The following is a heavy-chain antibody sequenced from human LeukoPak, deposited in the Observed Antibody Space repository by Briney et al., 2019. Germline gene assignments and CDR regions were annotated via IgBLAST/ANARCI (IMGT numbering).Heavy chain of an antibody. Sequence: GRSLRLSCAASGFTFSSYGMHWVRQAPGKGLEWVAVISYDGSNKYYADSVKGRFTISRDNSKNTLYLQMNSPRAEDTAVYYCAKDPPSGSSTSFDYWGQGTLVTVSS. CDR2: ISYDGSNK. D-gene: IGHD6-6*01. CDR3: AKDPPSGSSTSFDY. V-gene: IGHV3-30*18. J-gene: IGHJ4*02. CDR1: GFTFSSYG.